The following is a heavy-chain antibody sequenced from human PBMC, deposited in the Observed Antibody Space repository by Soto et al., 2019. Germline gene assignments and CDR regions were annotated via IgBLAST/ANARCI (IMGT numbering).Heavy chain of an antibody. CDR1: GGSISSSSYY. CDR2: IYYSGST. Sequence: QLQLQESGPGLVKPSETLSLTCTVSGGSISSSSYYWGWIRQPPGKGLEWIGSIYYSGSTYYNPSLKSRVTISVDTSKNQFSLKLSSVTAADTAVYYCANPHCSSTSCHVDYMDVWGKGTTVTVSS. V-gene: IGHV4-39*01. CDR3: ANPHCSSTSCHVDYMDV. D-gene: IGHD2-2*01. J-gene: IGHJ6*03.